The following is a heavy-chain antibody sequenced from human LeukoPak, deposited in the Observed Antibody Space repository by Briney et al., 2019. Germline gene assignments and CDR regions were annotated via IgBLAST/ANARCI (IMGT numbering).Heavy chain of an antibody. J-gene: IGHJ5*02. D-gene: IGHD6-19*01. CDR1: GGSISSSSYY. Sequence: SETLSLTCTVSGGSISSSSYYWGWIRQPPGKGLEWIGSIYYSGSTYYNPSLKSRVTISVDTSKNQFSLKLSSVTAADTAVYYCARNSLGQWLVNWFDPWGLGTLVTVSS. V-gene: IGHV4-39*01. CDR2: IYYSGST. CDR3: ARNSLGQWLVNWFDP.